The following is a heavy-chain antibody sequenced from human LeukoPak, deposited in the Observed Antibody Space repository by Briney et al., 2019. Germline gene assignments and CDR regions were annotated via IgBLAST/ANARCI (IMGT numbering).Heavy chain of an antibody. D-gene: IGHD1-20*01. CDR1: GFTFPDYW. J-gene: IGHJ3*01. CDR2: IHSDGST. Sequence: GGSLRLSCAASGFTFPDYWMHWVRQAPGQGLVWVSRIHSDGSTVYPDSVKGRFFISRDNAKSTLYLQMNNLRADDTAVYYCARRINGLPPHAIDFWGRGTMVTVSS. CDR3: ARRINGLPPHAIDF. V-gene: IGHV3-74*01.